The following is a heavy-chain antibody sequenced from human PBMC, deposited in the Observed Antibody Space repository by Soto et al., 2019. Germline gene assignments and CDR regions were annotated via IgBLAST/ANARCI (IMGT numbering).Heavy chain of an antibody. Sequence: SETLSLTCTVSSGYIRNYYWTWIRQPPGKGLEWIGYMYYSGSTNYNPSLKSRVTISVDTSKNHFSLKLSSVAAADTAVYYCARGLRDADWPWGQGTLVTVSS. J-gene: IGHJ4*02. CDR3: ARGLRDADWP. CDR2: MYYSGST. V-gene: IGHV4-59*01. CDR1: SGYIRNYY. D-gene: IGHD3-9*01.